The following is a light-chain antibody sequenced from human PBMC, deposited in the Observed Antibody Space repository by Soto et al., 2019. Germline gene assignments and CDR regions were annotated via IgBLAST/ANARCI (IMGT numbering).Light chain of an antibody. CDR3: QQYNSYPIT. CDR1: QSISTS. CDR2: KAS. Sequence: DIQMTQSTSTLSASVGNRVTITCRASQSISTSLAWYQQKPGKAPNLLIYKASNLQSGVPSRFSGSGSGTEFTLTISSLQPDDFATYYCQQYNSYPITFGGGTKVEIK. V-gene: IGKV1-5*03. J-gene: IGKJ4*01.